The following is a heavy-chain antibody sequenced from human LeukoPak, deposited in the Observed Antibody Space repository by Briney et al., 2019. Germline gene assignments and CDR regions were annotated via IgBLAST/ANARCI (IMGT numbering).Heavy chain of an antibody. CDR2: ISAYNGNT. Sequence: VASVKVSCKASGYTFTSYGISWVRQAPGQGLEWMGWISAYNGNTNYAQKLQGRVTMTTDTSTSTAYVELRSLRSDDTAVYYCARDQRVEMATWYYFDYWGQGTLVTVSS. J-gene: IGHJ4*02. CDR3: ARDQRVEMATWYYFDY. D-gene: IGHD5-24*01. V-gene: IGHV1-18*01. CDR1: GYTFTSYG.